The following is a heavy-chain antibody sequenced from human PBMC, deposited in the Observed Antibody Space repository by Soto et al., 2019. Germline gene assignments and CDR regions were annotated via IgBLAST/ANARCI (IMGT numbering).Heavy chain of an antibody. CDR1: GGSVNGYY. Sequence: SETLSLTCAVYGGSVNGYYWNWIRRPPGKGLEWIGEINHTGGTHYNPSLKSRVTMSVDTSKNQFSLRLSSVTAADTAIYYCATRITAFGLLIPPFDPWGQGTQVTVSS. V-gene: IGHV4-34*01. D-gene: IGHD3-3*01. J-gene: IGHJ5*02. CDR3: ATRITAFGLLIPPFDP. CDR2: INHTGGT.